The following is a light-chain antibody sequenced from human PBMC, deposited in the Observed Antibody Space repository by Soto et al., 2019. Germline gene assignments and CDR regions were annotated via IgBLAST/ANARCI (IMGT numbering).Light chain of an antibody. CDR3: QQYGSLWT. Sequence: EIILPQSPGTLSLSPGGRATLSCRASQIVSSNYLAWYQHRPGQAPRLLIYDASSRATGIPDRFSGSGSGTDFTLTISRLEPEDFAVYYCQQYGSLWTFGQGSRVEIK. V-gene: IGKV3-20*01. J-gene: IGKJ1*01. CDR1: QIVSSNY. CDR2: DAS.